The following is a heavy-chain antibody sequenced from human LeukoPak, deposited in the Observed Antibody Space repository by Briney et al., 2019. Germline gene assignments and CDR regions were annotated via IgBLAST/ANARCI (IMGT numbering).Heavy chain of an antibody. Sequence: ASVKVSCKASGYTFTCYYMHWVRQAPGQGLEWMGWINPNSGGTNYAQKFQGRVTMTRDTSISTAYMELSRLRSDDTAVYYCARVLGPRFLRLRFLEWVSPDFDIWGQGTMVTVSS. V-gene: IGHV1-2*02. CDR2: INPNSGGT. CDR1: GYTFTCYY. CDR3: ARVLGPRFLRLRFLEWVSPDFDI. J-gene: IGHJ3*02. D-gene: IGHD3-3*01.